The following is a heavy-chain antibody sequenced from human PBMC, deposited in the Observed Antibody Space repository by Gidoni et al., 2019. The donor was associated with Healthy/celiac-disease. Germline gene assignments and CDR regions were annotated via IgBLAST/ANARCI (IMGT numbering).Heavy chain of an antibody. CDR3: ARGGDYGDYSFYYYGMDV. D-gene: IGHD4-17*01. Sequence: QVQLVQSGAEEKKPGASVKVSCQASGYTFTRYAMHWVRQAPGQRLEWMGWINAGNGNTKYSQKFQGRVTITRDTSASTAYMELSSLRSEDTAVYYCARGGDYGDYSFYYYGMDVWGQGTTVTVSS. V-gene: IGHV1-3*05. J-gene: IGHJ6*02. CDR1: GYTFTRYA. CDR2: INAGNGNT.